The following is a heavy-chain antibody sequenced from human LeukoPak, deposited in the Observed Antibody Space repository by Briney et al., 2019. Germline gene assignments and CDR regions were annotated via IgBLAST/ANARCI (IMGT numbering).Heavy chain of an antibody. J-gene: IGHJ5*02. V-gene: IGHV4-59*12. CDR1: GVAISSYY. CDR2: VYYSGST. D-gene: IGHD6-19*01. Sequence: SETLSLTCSVSGVAISSYYWSWIRQSPAKGLEWIGYVYYSGSTNYNPSLKSRVTISVDTSKNQFSLKLSSVTAADTAVYYCARGLPIAVAGTSSAKWFDPWGQGTLVTVSS. CDR3: ARGLPIAVAGTSSAKWFDP.